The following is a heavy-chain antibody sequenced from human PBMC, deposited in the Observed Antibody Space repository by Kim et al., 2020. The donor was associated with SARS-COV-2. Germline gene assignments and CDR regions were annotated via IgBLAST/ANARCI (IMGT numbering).Heavy chain of an antibody. Sequence: KYYAGPVKGRFTISRDHSKNTLYLQMNSLRAEDTAVYYCARNDYGDFYFDYWGQGTLVTVSS. CDR3: ARNDYGDFYFDY. V-gene: IGHV3-33*01. J-gene: IGHJ4*02. D-gene: IGHD4-17*01. CDR2: K.